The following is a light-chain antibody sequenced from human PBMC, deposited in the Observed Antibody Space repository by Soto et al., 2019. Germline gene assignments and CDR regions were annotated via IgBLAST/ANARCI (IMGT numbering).Light chain of an antibody. V-gene: IGKV1-6*01. CDR3: LQDYNYPPT. Sequence: IQMTQSTSSLSASVGDRVTITCRASQDIRKDVGWYQPKPGKAPKLLIYDASSLQSGVPSRFSGSGSGTDFTLTISSLQPEDFATYYCLQDYNYPPTFGQGTRVEIK. CDR2: DAS. J-gene: IGKJ1*01. CDR1: QDIRKD.